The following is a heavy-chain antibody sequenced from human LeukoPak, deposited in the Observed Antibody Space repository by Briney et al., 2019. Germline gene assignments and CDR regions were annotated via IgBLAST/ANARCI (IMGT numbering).Heavy chain of an antibody. CDR2: ISGGGGAT. J-gene: IGHJ1*01. V-gene: IGHV3-23*01. D-gene: IGHD3-22*01. CDR3: AKAYYYDSSGYYSEFFQH. Sequence: GSLRLSCAASGFTFSSYAMSWVRQAPGKGLEWVSAISGGGGATFYADSVKGRFTFSRDNSKNTLYLQMNSLRAEDTAVYYCAKAYYYDSSGYYSEFFQHWGQGTLVTVSS. CDR1: GFTFSSYA.